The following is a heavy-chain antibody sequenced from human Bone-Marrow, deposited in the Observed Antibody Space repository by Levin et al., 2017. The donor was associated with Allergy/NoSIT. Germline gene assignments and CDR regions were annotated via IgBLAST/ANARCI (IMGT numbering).Heavy chain of an antibody. CDR2: IFHSGSS. Sequence: SETLSLTCAVSGSSISSGYYWGWIRQPPGKGLEWIGSIFHSGSSFYNPSLQSRVTTSLDTSKNQLSLRLTSATAADSAVYFCASAHTREYGDYSAFNIWGQGTMVTVSS. J-gene: IGHJ3*02. D-gene: IGHD4-17*01. CDR3: ASAHTREYGDYSAFNI. CDR1: GSSISSGYY. V-gene: IGHV4-38-2*01.